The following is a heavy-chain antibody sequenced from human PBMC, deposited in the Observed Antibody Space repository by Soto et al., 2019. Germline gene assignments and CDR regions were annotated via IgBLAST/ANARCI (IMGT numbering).Heavy chain of an antibody. CDR1: GFTFSSYA. V-gene: IGHV3-23*01. CDR2: ISGSGGST. J-gene: IGHJ6*02. Sequence: EVQLLESGGGLVQPGGSLRLSCAASGFTFSSYAMSWVRQAPGKGLEWVSAISGSGGSTYYADSVKGRFTISRDNSKTTLYMQMNSLRAEDTAVYYCAKEGESTGTRGDSYGMDVWGQGTTVTVSS. CDR3: AKEGESTGTRGDSYGMDV. D-gene: IGHD1-1*01.